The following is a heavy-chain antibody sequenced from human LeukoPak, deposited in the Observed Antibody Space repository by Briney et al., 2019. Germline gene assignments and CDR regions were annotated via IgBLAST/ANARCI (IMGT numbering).Heavy chain of an antibody. CDR1: GGSISTSSYY. D-gene: IGHD3-10*01. V-gene: IGHV4-39*07. CDR2: IYYSGNT. J-gene: IGHJ4*02. Sequence: PSETLSLTCSVSGGSISTSSYYWGWIRQPPGKGLEWIGSIYYSGNTYYKPSLKSRVTISVDTSENQFSLKLTSVTAADTAVYYCARNLWFGSFYFDYWGQGTLVTVSS. CDR3: ARNLWFGSFYFDY.